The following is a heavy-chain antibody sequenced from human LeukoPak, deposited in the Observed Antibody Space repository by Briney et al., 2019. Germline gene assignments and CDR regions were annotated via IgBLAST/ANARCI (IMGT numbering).Heavy chain of an antibody. D-gene: IGHD3-22*01. CDR2: IIPIFGTA. CDR3: ARWGYDSGGYYGRGYYYYYMDV. V-gene: IGHV1-69*01. J-gene: IGHJ6*03. CDR1: GGTFSSYA. Sequence: SVKVSCKASGGTFSSYAISWVRQAPGQGLERMGGIIPIFGTANYAQKFQGRVTITADESTSTAYMELSSLRSEDTAVYYCARWGYDSGGYYGRGYYYYYMDVWGKGTTVTVSS.